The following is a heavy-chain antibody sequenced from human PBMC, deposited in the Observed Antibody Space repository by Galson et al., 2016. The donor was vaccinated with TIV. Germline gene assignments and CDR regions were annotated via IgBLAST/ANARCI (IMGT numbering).Heavy chain of an antibody. Sequence: SVKVSCKASGYIFTSDYFHWVRQAPGQGLEWMGVIDPSNGGATFAQKLEGLVTMTRDPSTSTVYMELRGLKAEDTPVYYCIRDLVRLREFWGQGTLVAVSS. CDR1: GYIFTSDY. CDR2: IDPSNGGA. J-gene: IGHJ4*02. D-gene: IGHD2-8*02. V-gene: IGHV1-46*03. CDR3: IRDLVRLREF.